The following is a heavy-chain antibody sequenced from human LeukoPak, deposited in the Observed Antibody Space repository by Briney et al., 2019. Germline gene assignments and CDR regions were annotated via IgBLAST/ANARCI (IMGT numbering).Heavy chain of an antibody. Sequence: GESLKISCKGSGYRFTSYWIGWVCQMPGRGLEWMGIIYTGDSDTRYSPSFQGQVTISADKSISTAYLQWSSLKASDTAMYYCARLNPYSYGSGPMYYWGQGTLVTVSS. J-gene: IGHJ4*02. CDR1: GYRFTSYW. CDR2: IYTGDSDT. CDR3: ARLNPYSYGSGPMYY. V-gene: IGHV5-51*01. D-gene: IGHD5-18*01.